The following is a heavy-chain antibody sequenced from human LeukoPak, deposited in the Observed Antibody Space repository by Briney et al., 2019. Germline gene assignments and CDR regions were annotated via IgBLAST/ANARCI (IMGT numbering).Heavy chain of an antibody. CDR2: INHSGST. V-gene: IGHV4-34*01. J-gene: IGHJ4*02. CDR3: ARADILTGYLLFDY. Sequence: SETLSLTCAVYGGSFSGYYWSWIRQPPGKGLEWIGEINHSGSTNYNPSPKSRVTISVDTSKNQFSLKLSSVTAADTAVYYCARADILTGYLLFDYWGQGTLVTVSS. D-gene: IGHD3-9*01. CDR1: GGSFSGYY.